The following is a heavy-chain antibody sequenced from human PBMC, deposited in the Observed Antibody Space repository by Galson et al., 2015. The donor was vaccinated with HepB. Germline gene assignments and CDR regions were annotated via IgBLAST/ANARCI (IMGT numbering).Heavy chain of an antibody. J-gene: IGHJ4*02. CDR3: ARVAFGTTVTPYFDY. Sequence: LTCTVSGGSISSGGYYWSWIRQHPGKGLEWIGYIYYSGSTYYNPSLKSRVTISVDTSKNQFSLKLSSVTAADTAVYYCARVAFGTTVTPYFDYWGQGTLVTVSS. D-gene: IGHD4-11*01. CDR1: GGSISSGGYY. V-gene: IGHV4-31*03. CDR2: IYYSGST.